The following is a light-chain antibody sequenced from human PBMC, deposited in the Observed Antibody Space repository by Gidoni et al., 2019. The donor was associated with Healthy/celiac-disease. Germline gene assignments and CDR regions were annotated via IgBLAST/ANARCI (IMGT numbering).Light chain of an antibody. CDR2: EVS. CDR3: SSYTSSSTE. J-gene: IGLJ2*01. Sequence: QSARTPPASVSGSHGQASTIAGTGTSSDVGGYNYGPWYQQHPGKAPKLMIYEVSNRPSGVSNRFSGSKSGNTASLTISGLQAEDEADYYCSSYTSSSTEFGGGTKLTVL. CDR1: SSDVGGYNY. V-gene: IGLV2-14*01.